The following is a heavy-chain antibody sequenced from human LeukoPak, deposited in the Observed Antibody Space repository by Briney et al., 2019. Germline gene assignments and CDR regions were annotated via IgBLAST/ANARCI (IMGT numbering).Heavy chain of an antibody. J-gene: IGHJ4*02. CDR2: IYHSGST. CDR1: GGSISSSNW. Sequence: PSGTLSLTFAVSGGSISSSNWWSWVRQPPGKGLEWIGEIYHSGSTNYNPSLKSRVTISVDKSKNQFSLKLSSVTAADTAVYYCASLNYDILTGYRPNWGQGTLVTVSS. V-gene: IGHV4-4*02. CDR3: ASLNYDILTGYRPN. D-gene: IGHD3-9*01.